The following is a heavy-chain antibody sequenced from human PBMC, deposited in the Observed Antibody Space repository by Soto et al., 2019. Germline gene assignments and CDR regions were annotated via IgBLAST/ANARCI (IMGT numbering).Heavy chain of an antibody. D-gene: IGHD1-26*01. J-gene: IGHJ4*02. CDR3: ASGGAGSGPFTWELPDH. CDR2: ITPFNGDV. Sequence: SVKVSCKALGNTFTYRYLHWVRQAPGQALEWMGWITPFNGDVHYAQKFQERVTITRDRSINTAYMQMSSLRPEDTAMYFCASGGAGSGPFTWELPDHWGQGTLVTVSS. V-gene: IGHV1-45*02. CDR1: GNTFTYRY.